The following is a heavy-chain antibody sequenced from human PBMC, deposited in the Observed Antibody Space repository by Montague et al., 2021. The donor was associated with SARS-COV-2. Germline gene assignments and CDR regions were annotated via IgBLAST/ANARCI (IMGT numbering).Heavy chain of an antibody. V-gene: IGHV6-1*01. CDR2: TYYRSKWDS. CDR3: ASSGITSTGLDAFDI. J-gene: IGHJ3*02. Sequence: CAISGDSVSSKSVAWNWIRQSPSRGLEWLGRTYYRSKWDSDYAESVKRRLVITPDTSKNQVSLQLNSVIPEDTAVYFCASSGITSTGLDAFDIWAKGQWSPSLQ. D-gene: IGHD3-9*01. CDR1: GDSVSSKSVA.